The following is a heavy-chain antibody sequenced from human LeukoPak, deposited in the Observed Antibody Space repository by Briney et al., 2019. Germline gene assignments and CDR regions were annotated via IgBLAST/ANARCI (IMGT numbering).Heavy chain of an antibody. J-gene: IGHJ4*02. D-gene: IGHD5-24*01. CDR2: INPNSGGT. CDR1: GYTFTGYY. V-gene: IGHV1-2*02. Sequence: ASVKVSCKASGYTFTGYYMHWVRQAPGQGLEWMGWINPNSGGTNYAQKFQGRVTMTRDTSISTAYMELSRLRSDDTAVYYCARDGSRDGYNLGYWGQGTLVTVSS. CDR3: ARDGSRDGYNLGY.